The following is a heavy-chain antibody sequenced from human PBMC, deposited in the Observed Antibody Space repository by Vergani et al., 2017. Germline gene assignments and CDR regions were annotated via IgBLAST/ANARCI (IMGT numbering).Heavy chain of an antibody. CDR3: AKDTMVRGDALSGGFDP. Sequence: EVQLVESGGGLVQPGRSLRLSCAASGFTFDDYAMHWVRQAPGKGLEWVSGISWNSGSIGYADSVKGRFTISRDNAKNSLYLQMNSLRAEDTALYYCAKDTMVRGDALSGGFDPWGQGTLVTVSS. CDR2: ISWNSGSI. D-gene: IGHD3-10*01. CDR1: GFTFDDYA. J-gene: IGHJ5*02. V-gene: IGHV3-9*01.